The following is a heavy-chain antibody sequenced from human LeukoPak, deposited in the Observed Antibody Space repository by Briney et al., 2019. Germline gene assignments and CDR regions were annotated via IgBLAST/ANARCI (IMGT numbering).Heavy chain of an antibody. CDR3: ARVGGSGSTGLDY. CDR2: IYYSGST. D-gene: IGHD6-19*01. CDR1: GGSISSYY. J-gene: IGHJ4*02. Sequence: SETLSLTCTVSGGSISSYYWSWIRQSPGKGLGWIGYIYYSGSTNYNPSLKSRVTISVDTSKDQFSLKLSSVTAADTAVYYCARVGGSGSTGLDYWGQGTLVTVSS. V-gene: IGHV4-59*01.